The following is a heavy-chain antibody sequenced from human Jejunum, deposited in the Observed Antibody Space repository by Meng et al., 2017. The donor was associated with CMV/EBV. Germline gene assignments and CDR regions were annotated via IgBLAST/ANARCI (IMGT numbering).Heavy chain of an antibody. J-gene: IGHJ4*02. D-gene: IGHD2-21*01. CDR2: LSWNSGKL. V-gene: IGHV3-9*01. Sequence: SGFTFIVSPFPCFRLPPVTGLDWFSCLSWNSGKLDYADSVKGRFPISRDNAKNTLYLQMSSLRAEDTAVYYCARKSCDGDCEFDYWGQGTLVTVSS. CDR3: ARKSCDGDCEFDY. CDR1: GFTFIVSP.